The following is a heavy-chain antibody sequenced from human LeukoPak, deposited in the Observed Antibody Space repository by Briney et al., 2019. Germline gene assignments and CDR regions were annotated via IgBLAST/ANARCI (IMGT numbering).Heavy chain of an antibody. CDR2: ISYSGNT. Sequence: PSETLSLTCTVSGGSIRSSSYYWGWIRQPPGKGLEWIGSISYSGNTYYNPSLKSRVTISVDTSKNQFSLKLSSVTAADTAVYYCARDINYYDSSGYDYWGQGTLVTVSS. D-gene: IGHD3-22*01. J-gene: IGHJ4*02. CDR1: GGSIRSSSYY. V-gene: IGHV4-39*07. CDR3: ARDINYYDSSGYDY.